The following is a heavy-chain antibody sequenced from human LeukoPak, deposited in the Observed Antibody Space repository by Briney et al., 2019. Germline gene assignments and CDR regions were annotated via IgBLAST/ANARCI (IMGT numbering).Heavy chain of an antibody. CDR2: ISSSSNYI. D-gene: IGHD1-26*01. CDR3: ARDVGASAPDAFDI. V-gene: IGHV3-21*01. CDR1: GFTFSTYN. Sequence: GGSLRLSCAASGFTFSTYNMNWVRQAPGKGLEWVSSISSSSNYIYYADSVKGRFTISRDNVKNSLYLQMNSLRAEDTDVYYCARDVGASAPDAFDIWGQGTTVTVSS. J-gene: IGHJ3*02.